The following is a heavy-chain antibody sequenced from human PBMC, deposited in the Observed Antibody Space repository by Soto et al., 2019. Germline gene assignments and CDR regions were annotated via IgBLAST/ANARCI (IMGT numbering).Heavy chain of an antibody. CDR3: ARSRLGYCSGGSCYEGY. V-gene: IGHV1-69*02. CDR1: GGTFSSYT. J-gene: IGHJ4*02. CDR2: IIPILGIA. D-gene: IGHD2-15*01. Sequence: SVKVSCKASGGTFSSYTISWVRQAPGQGLEWMGRIIPILGIANYAQKFQGRVTTTADKSTSTAYMELSSLRSEDTAVYYCARSRLGYCSGGSCYEGYWGQGTLVTVSS.